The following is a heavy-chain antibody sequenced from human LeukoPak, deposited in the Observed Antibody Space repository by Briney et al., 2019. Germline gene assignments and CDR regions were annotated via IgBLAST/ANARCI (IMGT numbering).Heavy chain of an antibody. Sequence: GGSLRLSCAASGFTVSSNYMSWVRQAPGKGLEWVANIKQDGSEKYYVDSVKGRFTISRENAKNSLYLQMNSLRAEDTAVYYCASSPDYYDSSGLEYFDYWGQGTLVTVSS. V-gene: IGHV3-7*01. CDR2: IKQDGSEK. D-gene: IGHD3-22*01. CDR3: ASSPDYYDSSGLEYFDY. J-gene: IGHJ4*02. CDR1: GFTVSSNY.